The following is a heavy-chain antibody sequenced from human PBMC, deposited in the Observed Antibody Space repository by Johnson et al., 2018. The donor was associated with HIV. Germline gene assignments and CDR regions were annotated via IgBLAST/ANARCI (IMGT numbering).Heavy chain of an antibody. CDR3: AREGPSERAGFDI. CDR2: IRYDGSNK. J-gene: IGHJ3*02. Sequence: QVQLVESGGGVVQPGGSLRLSCAASGFTFSSYGMHWVRQAPGKGLEWVAFIRYDGSNKYYADSVKGRFIISRDNSKNTLLLQMNSLRAEDTAVYYCAREGPSERAGFDIWGQGTMVTVSS. V-gene: IGHV3-30*02. CDR1: GFTFSSYG.